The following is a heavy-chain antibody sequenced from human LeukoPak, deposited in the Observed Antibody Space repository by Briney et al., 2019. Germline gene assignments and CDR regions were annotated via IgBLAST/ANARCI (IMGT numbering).Heavy chain of an antibody. CDR3: ARLATVPSGGFDY. V-gene: IGHV4-39*01. J-gene: IGHJ4*02. Sequence: PSETLSLTCTVSGGSISSSSYYWGWIRQPPGTGLEWIGSIYYSGSTYYNPSLKSRVTISVDTSKNQFSLNLSSVTAADTAVYYCARLATVPSGGFDYWGQGTLVTVSS. CDR1: GGSISSSSYY. D-gene: IGHD4-17*01. CDR2: IYYSGST.